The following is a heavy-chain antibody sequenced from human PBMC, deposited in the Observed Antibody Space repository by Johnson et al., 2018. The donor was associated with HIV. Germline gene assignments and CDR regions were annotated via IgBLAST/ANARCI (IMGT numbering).Heavy chain of an antibody. CDR1: GFTFSSYA. J-gene: IGHJ3*02. Sequence: QVQLVESGGGVVQPGRSLRLSCAASGFTFSSYAMHWVRQAPGKGLEWVAVISYDGSNKYYADSVKGRFTISRDNSKSTLFLQMNSLRAEDSAAYYCARGGGAYCGGDCLRTFDIWGQGTMVTVSS. V-gene: IGHV3-30*14. D-gene: IGHD2-21*02. CDR2: ISYDGSNK. CDR3: ARGGGAYCGGDCLRTFDI.